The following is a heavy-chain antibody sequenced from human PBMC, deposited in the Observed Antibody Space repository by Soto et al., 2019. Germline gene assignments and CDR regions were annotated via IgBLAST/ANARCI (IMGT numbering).Heavy chain of an antibody. Sequence: SETLSLTCAVYGGSFSGYYWSWIRQPPGKGLEWIGEINHSGSTNYNPSLKSRVTISVDTSKNQFSLKLSSVTAADTAVYYCARRDYDFWSGYHYWGQGTLVTVSS. CDR2: INHSGST. V-gene: IGHV4-34*01. CDR1: GGSFSGYY. CDR3: ARRDYDFWSGYHY. J-gene: IGHJ4*02. D-gene: IGHD3-3*01.